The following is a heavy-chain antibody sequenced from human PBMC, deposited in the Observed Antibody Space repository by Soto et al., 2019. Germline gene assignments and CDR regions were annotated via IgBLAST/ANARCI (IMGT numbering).Heavy chain of an antibody. V-gene: IGHV4-39*01. CDR3: ANLYGDYVPY. CDR1: GDSISSSSYY. Sequence: QLQLQESGPGLVKPSETLSLTCSVSGDSISSSSYYWGWIRQPPGKGLEWIGTLNYSGRNYYNPSRKSRVTISVDTSKHQFSLKVSSVTAADTAVYYCANLYGDYVPYWGQGILVSVSS. CDR2: LNYSGRN. J-gene: IGHJ4*02. D-gene: IGHD4-17*01.